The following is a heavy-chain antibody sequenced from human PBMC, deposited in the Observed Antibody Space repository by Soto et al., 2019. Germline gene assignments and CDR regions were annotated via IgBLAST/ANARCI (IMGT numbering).Heavy chain of an antibody. CDR1: GFTFSSYG. CDR2: ISGSGGST. D-gene: IGHD2-15*01. V-gene: IGHV3-23*01. CDR3: AKVTNNIVVVVAAIWGVNDAFDI. Sequence: PGGSLILSCAASGFTFSSYGMSWVRKAPGKGLEWVSAISGSGGSTYYADSVKGRFTISRDNSKNTLYLQMNSLGAEDTAVYYCAKVTNNIVVVVAAIWGVNDAFDIWGQGTMVTVSS. J-gene: IGHJ3*02.